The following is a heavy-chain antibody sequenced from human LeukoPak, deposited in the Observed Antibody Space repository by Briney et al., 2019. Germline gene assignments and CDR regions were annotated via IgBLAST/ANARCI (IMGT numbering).Heavy chain of an antibody. Sequence: SETLSLTCTVSGGSISSYYWSWIRQPPGKGLEWIGYIYYSGSTKYNPSLKSRVTISVDTSKNQFSLKLSSVTAADTAVYYCARGWRYDILSWGQGTLVTVSS. CDR3: ARGWRYDILS. CDR1: GGSISSYY. V-gene: IGHV4-59*12. CDR2: IYYSGST. J-gene: IGHJ4*02. D-gene: IGHD3-9*01.